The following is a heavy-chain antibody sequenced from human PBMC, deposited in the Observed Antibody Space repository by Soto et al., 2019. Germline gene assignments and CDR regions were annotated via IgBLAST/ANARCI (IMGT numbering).Heavy chain of an antibody. Sequence: QVQLVESGGGLVKPGGSLRLSCAASGITFNDYYMTWIRQAPGKGLEWVSYMSSSGYTIYYADSVKGRFTISRDNAKNSLFLQMNSLRAEDTAMYYCARWLGYGVSGFDPWGQGTLVTVSS. CDR3: ARWLGYGVSGFDP. CDR2: MSSSGYTI. CDR1: GITFNDYY. V-gene: IGHV3-11*01. D-gene: IGHD6-19*01. J-gene: IGHJ5*02.